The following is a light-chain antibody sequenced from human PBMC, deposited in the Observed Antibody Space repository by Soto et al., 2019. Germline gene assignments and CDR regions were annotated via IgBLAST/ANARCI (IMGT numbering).Light chain of an antibody. J-gene: IGKJ1*01. CDR3: QQYGRSPTT. CDR1: QSVSSY. Sequence: EIVLTQSPATLSLSPGERATLSCRASQSVSSYLAWYQQKPGQAPRLLIDDASNRATGIPARFSGSGSGTDFTLTISSLEPEDFAVYYCQQYGRSPTTFGQGTKVDIK. CDR2: DAS. V-gene: IGKV3-11*01.